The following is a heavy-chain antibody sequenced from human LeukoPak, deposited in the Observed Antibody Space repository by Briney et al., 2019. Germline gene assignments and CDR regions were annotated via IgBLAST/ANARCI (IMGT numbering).Heavy chain of an antibody. V-gene: IGHV4-4*07. J-gene: IGHJ5*02. CDR1: GGSISSYY. Sequence: SETLSLTCTVSGGSISSYYWSWIRQPAGKGLEWIGRIYTSGSTNYNPSLKSRVTMSVDTSKNQFSLKLGSVTAADTAVYYCARSVPNYYDSSGNKGVNWFDPWGQGTLVTVSS. CDR2: IYTSGST. CDR3: ARSVPNYYDSSGNKGVNWFDP. D-gene: IGHD3-22*01.